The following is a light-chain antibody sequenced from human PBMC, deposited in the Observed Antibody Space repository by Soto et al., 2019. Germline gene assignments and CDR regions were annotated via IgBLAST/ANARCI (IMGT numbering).Light chain of an antibody. CDR1: QSISGW. J-gene: IGKJ2*01. Sequence: DIQMTQSPCTLSPSVGDRVSITCRASQSISGWLAWYQQKPGKAPKLLIYDASSSESGVPSRFSGSGSGTEFSLTISRLQPDDFATYYCQQYNSYSVNAFGQGTKVDIK. V-gene: IGKV1-5*01. CDR3: QQYNSYSVNA. CDR2: DAS.